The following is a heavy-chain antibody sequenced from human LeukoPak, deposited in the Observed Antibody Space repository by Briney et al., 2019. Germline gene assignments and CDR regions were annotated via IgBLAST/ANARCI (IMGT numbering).Heavy chain of an antibody. CDR3: ARGGHYYGSGSYYLDY. CDR1: GFTFSDYY. V-gene: IGHV3-11*06. CDR2: IGGSGGDE. D-gene: IGHD3-10*01. Sequence: GGSLRLSCAASGFTFSDYYMSWIRQSPGKGLEWLSYIGGSGGDEHYADSVKGRFTISRDNSKNTLYLQMNSLRAEDTAVYYCARGGHYYGSGSYYLDYWGQGNLVTVSS. J-gene: IGHJ4*02.